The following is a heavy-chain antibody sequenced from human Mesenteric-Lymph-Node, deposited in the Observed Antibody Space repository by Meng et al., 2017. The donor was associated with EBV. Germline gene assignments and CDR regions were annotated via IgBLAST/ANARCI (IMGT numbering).Heavy chain of an antibody. V-gene: IGHV4-4*02. Sequence: QVQLQESGPGLVKPSGTLSLTCAVSGVSISSSNWWSWVCQSPGKGLQWIGDIYHSGATNYNPSLSGRVTISIDTPKNQFSLKLSSVTAADTAVYYCAREIVRNWFDPWGQGTLVTVSS. J-gene: IGHJ5*02. D-gene: IGHD2-8*01. CDR1: GVSISSSNW. CDR3: AREIVRNWFDP. CDR2: IYHSGAT.